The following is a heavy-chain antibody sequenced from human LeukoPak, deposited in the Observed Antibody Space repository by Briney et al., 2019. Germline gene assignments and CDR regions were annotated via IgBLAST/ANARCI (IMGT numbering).Heavy chain of an antibody. CDR1: GGSISGYW. V-gene: IGHV4-59*08. CDR2: IYHCGST. J-gene: IGHJ5*02. D-gene: IGHD6-19*01. CDR3: ARRSLAVALNHNWFDP. Sequence: SETLSLTCTVSGGSISGYWWSWVGQPPGKGLEGIGDIYHCGSTNYNPSLNSRVTISVDTSKNQFSLKLSSVNAADTAVYYCARRSLAVALNHNWFDPWGQGTLVTVSS.